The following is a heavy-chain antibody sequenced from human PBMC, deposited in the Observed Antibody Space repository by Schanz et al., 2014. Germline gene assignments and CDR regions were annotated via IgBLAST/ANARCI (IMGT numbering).Heavy chain of an antibody. V-gene: IGHV3-48*01. J-gene: IGHJ4*02. CDR2: IDGKSTTV. D-gene: IGHD2-2*01. CDR3: AKDSTHIDIVLVPTAIDY. Sequence: VQLVESGGGVVQFGRSLRLSCVASGFTFSSYGMHWVRQAPGKGLEWLSYIDGKSTTVYYADSVKGRFTVSRDNARNSLYLHMNTLGAEDTAVYYCAKDSTHIDIVLVPTAIDYWGQGTLVTVSS. CDR1: GFTFSSYG.